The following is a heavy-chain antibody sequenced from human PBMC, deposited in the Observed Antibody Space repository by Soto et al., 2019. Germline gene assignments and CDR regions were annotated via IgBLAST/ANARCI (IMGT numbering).Heavy chain of an antibody. CDR3: ARIYSGYDDAGAFDI. V-gene: IGHV4-39*01. Sequence: QLQVQESGPGLVKPSETLSLTCTVSGGSISSSAYFWGWIRQPPGKGLEWIGNIYYTGRTSYNPSLKCRITISIDTSKSRFSRKLSSVTAADTSVYFCARIYSGYDDAGAFDIWGQGTMVTVSS. CDR1: GGSISSSAYF. J-gene: IGHJ3*02. D-gene: IGHD5-12*01. CDR2: IYYTGRT.